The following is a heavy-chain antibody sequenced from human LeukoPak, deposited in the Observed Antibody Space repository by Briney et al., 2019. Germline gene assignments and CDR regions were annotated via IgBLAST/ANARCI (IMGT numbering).Heavy chain of an antibody. Sequence: KSSETLSLTCTVSGGSISSSSYYWGWIRQPPGKGLEWIGSIYYSGSTYYNPSLKSRVTISVDTSKNQFSLKLSSVTAADTAVYYCAREGYYGDYFDYWGQGTLVTVSS. CDR3: AREGYYGDYFDY. J-gene: IGHJ4*02. D-gene: IGHD4-17*01. CDR1: GGSISSSSYY. CDR2: IYYSGST. V-gene: IGHV4-39*07.